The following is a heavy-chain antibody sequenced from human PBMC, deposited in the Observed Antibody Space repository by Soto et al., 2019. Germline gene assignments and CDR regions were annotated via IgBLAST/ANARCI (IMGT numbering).Heavy chain of an antibody. V-gene: IGHV4-34*01. D-gene: IGHD3-10*01. CDR1: GGSFSGYQ. CDR3: ARALLLWFGELSRRGGYYYYMDV. CDR2: INDSGNS. J-gene: IGHJ6*03. Sequence: QVQLQQWGAGLLKPSETLSLTCAVYGGSFSGYQWSWIRQTPGKGLEWIGEINDSGNSNYNPSLTSRVPILVDTAKKQISLTLSSVTAADTDVYYCARALLLWFGELSRRGGYYYYMDVWVKGTAVTVSS.